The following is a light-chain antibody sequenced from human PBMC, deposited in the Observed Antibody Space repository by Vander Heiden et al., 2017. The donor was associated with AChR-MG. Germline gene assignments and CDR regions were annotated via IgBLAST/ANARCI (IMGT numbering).Light chain of an antibody. CDR2: AAS. J-gene: IGKJ2*01. CDR1: QSISSY. V-gene: IGKV1-39*01. Sequence: DPVSITCRASQSISSYLNWYQQKPGKAPKLLIYAASSLQSGVPSRFSGSGSGTDFTLTISSLQPEDFATYYCQQSYSTPRTFGQRTKLEIK. CDR3: QQSYSTPRT.